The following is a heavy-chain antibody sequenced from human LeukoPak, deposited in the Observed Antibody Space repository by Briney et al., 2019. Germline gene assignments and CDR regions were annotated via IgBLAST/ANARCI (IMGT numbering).Heavy chain of an antibody. CDR1: GGSISSYY. CDR2: IYYSGST. CDR3: ARERYSSSWSQYNWFDP. D-gene: IGHD6-13*01. V-gene: IGHV4-59*01. J-gene: IGHJ5*02. Sequence: SETLSLTCTVSGGSISSYYWSWIRQPPGKGLEWIGYIYYSGSTNYNPSLKSRVTISVDTSKNQFSLKLSSVTAADTAVYYCARERYSSSWSQYNWFDPWGQGTLVTVSS.